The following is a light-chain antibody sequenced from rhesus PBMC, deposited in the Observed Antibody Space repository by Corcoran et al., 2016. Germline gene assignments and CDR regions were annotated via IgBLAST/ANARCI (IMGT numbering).Light chain of an antibody. CDR3: LQDYTTPYG. J-gene: IGKJ2*01. CDR1: QSISSW. Sequence: GDTVTITGRASQSISSWLDWYQQKPGKAPNLLIYKASSLHSGVPSRFSGSGSGTDFTLTISSLQPEVVATYYCLQDYTTPYGFGQGTKVEIQ. V-gene: IGKV1-22*01. CDR2: KAS.